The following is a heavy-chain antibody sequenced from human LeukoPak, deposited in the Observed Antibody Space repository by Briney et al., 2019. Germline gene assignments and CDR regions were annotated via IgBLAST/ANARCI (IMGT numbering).Heavy chain of an antibody. CDR3: TREILAAGKTLTY. D-gene: IGHD6-13*01. CDR1: GFTFSSYW. Sequence: GGSLRLSCAASGFTFSSYWMHWVRQAPGKGLVWVSRINSDGSSTSYADSVKGRFTISSDNAKNTLYLQMNSLRAEDTAVYYCTREILAAGKTLTYWGQGNLITVSS. CDR2: INSDGSST. V-gene: IGHV3-74*01. J-gene: IGHJ4*02.